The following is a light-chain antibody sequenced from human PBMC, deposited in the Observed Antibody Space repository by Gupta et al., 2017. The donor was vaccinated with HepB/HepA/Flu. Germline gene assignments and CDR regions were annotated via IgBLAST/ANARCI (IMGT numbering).Light chain of an antibody. CDR1: SSNIGAGYD. CDR2: GNS. CDR3: QSYDSSLSGSV. J-gene: IGLJ2*01. Sequence: QSVLTQPPSMSGAPGPRGPIPFTGSSSNIGAGYDVHWYQQLPGTAPKLLIYGNSNRPSGVPDRFSGSKSGTSASLAITGLQAEDEADYYCQSYDSSLSGSVFGGGTKLTVL. V-gene: IGLV1-40*01.